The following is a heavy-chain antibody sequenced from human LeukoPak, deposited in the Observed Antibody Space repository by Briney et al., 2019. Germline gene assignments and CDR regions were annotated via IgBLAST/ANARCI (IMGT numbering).Heavy chain of an antibody. CDR2: IFYSGTT. D-gene: IGHD2-15*01. J-gene: IGHJ2*01. CDR1: GGSINSFY. V-gene: IGHV4-59*08. Sequence: PETLSLTCSVSGGSINSFYWSWIRQPPGKGLEWIGYIFYSGTTNYNPSLESRVTISLDTSKNQFSLKLSSVTAADTAVYYCARHRVVVALEWYFDLWGRGTLVTVSS. CDR3: ARHRVVVALEWYFDL.